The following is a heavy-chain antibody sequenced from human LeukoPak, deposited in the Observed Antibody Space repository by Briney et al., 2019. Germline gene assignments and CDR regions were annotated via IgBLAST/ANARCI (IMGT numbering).Heavy chain of an antibody. D-gene: IGHD3-3*01. CDR3: ARDNPQITIFGVLIIPGDY. Sequence: SEALSLTCTVSGGSISSYYWSWIRQPAGKGLEWIGRIYTSGSTNYNPSLKSRVTMSVDTSKNQFSLKLTSVTAADTAVYYCARDNPQITIFGVLIIPGDYWGQGTLVTVSS. CDR1: GGSISSYY. J-gene: IGHJ4*02. V-gene: IGHV4-4*07. CDR2: IYTSGST.